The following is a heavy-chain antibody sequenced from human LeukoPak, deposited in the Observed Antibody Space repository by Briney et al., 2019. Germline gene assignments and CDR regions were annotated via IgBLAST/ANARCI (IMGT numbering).Heavy chain of an antibody. CDR3: AKAVRSMVTGGGYFDS. CDR2: LSGGGDSR. Sequence: SGGSLRLSCAASGFAFSNYAMSWVRQAPGKGREWVQSLSGGGDSRYYADSVMGRFPISRDNSKRPLYLQMNSLRAEHTAVYYCAKAVRSMVTGGGYFDSWGQGTLVTVSS. J-gene: IGHJ4*02. CDR1: GFAFSNYA. V-gene: IGHV3-23*01. D-gene: IGHD3-10*01.